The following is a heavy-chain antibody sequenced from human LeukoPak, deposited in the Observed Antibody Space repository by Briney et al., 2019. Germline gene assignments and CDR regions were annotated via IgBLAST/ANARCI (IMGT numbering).Heavy chain of an antibody. CDR2: IYYNGNT. V-gene: IGHV4-31*03. CDR1: GGSISSGGYY. D-gene: IGHD7-27*01. Sequence: SETLSLTCTVSGGSISSGGYYWSWIRQHPGKGLEWLGYIYYNGNTYYNPSLKGRVTISLDTSKKQFSLTVRSVTAADTAIYYCARDPQLGIGRPSDDFDIWGQGTMVTVSS. J-gene: IGHJ3*02. CDR3: ARDPQLGIGRPSDDFDI.